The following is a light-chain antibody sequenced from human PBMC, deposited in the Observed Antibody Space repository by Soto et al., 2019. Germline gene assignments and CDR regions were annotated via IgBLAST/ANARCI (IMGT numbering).Light chain of an antibody. Sequence: IRMSQSSSTVSGSXGDRAAIPSRARSTSSTFLAGYQQKPGKAPNIXXYKAASLETGVPSRFSGSGYGTEFTLTISRLQPEDFAAYYCQQANSFPRTFGQGTRLEIK. J-gene: IGKJ5*01. CDR1: STSSTF. CDR2: KAA. CDR3: QQANSFPRT. V-gene: IGKV1-5*03.